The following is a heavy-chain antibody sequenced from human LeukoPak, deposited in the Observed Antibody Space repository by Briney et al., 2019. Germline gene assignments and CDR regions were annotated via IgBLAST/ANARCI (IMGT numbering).Heavy chain of an antibody. CDR3: AKDNSGWYGFYD. CDR1: GFTFNRYG. Sequence: PGGSLRLSCAASGFTFNRYGMHWVRQAPGKGLEWVAMTWFDGSNKNYVDSVKGRFTISRDNSKDTLYLQINSLRAEDTAVYYCAKDNSGWYGFYDWGQGTLVTVSS. J-gene: IGHJ4*02. V-gene: IGHV3-33*06. CDR2: TWFDGSNK. D-gene: IGHD6-19*01.